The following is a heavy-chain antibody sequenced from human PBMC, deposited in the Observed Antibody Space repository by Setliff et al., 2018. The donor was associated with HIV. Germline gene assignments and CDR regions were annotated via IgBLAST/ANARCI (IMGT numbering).Heavy chain of an antibody. CDR2: INPNSGGT. CDR1: GYTFTGNY. Sequence: ASVKVSCKASGYTFTGNYIHWVRQAPGQGLEWMGWINPNSGGTNYEQKFQGRVTMTRDTSISTAYMELSRLRSEDTAVYYCATDRTMVRGAQIDYWGQGTLVTVSS. V-gene: IGHV1-2*02. D-gene: IGHD3-10*01. CDR3: ATDRTMVRGAQIDY. J-gene: IGHJ4*02.